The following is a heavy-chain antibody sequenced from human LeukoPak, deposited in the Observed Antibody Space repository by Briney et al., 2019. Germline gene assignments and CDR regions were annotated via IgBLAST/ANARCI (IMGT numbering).Heavy chain of an antibody. CDR2: ISDSGANT. CDR1: GFTFSTYA. J-gene: IGHJ2*01. CDR3: AKSMTLQWRGFFDL. D-gene: IGHD6-19*01. Sequence: GGSLRLSCAASGFTFSTYAMSWVRQAPGKGLEGVSTISDSGANTYYADSVRGRFTISRDNSKNTLYLQKNSLRADDTAIYYCAKSMTLQWRGFFDLWGRGTHVTVSS. V-gene: IGHV3-23*01.